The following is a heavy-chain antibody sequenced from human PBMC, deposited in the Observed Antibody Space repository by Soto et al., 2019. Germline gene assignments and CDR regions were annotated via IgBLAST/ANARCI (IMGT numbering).Heavy chain of an antibody. J-gene: IGHJ4*02. V-gene: IGHV4-4*07. Sequence: QVQLQESGPGLVKPSETLSLTCTVSGGSISSYYWSWIRQPAGKGLEWIGRIYTSGSTNYNPSLKSRVTMSVDTTKNQFSLKLSSVTAADTAVYYCPRGRVGRYYDSSGYSYSGQGTLVTVSS. CDR2: IYTSGST. CDR1: GGSISSYY. D-gene: IGHD3-22*01. CDR3: PRGRVGRYYDSSGYSY.